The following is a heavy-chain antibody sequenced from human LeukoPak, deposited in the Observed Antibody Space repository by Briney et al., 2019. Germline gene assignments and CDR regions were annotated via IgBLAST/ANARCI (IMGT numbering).Heavy chain of an antibody. D-gene: IGHD1-26*01. CDR1: GGSFSGYY. CDR3: ARDSGNYYMDY. V-gene: IGHV4-34*01. CDR2: INHSGST. J-gene: IGHJ4*02. Sequence: PSETLSLTCAVYGGSFSGYYWSWIRQPPGKGLEWIGQINHSGSTNYNPSLKSRVTISVDTSKNQFSLKLTSVTAADTAVYYCARDSGNYYMDYWGQGTLVTVSS.